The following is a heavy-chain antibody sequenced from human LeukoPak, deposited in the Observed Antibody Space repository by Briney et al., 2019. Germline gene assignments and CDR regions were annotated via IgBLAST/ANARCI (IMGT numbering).Heavy chain of an antibody. D-gene: IGHD1-26*01. V-gene: IGHV3-23*01. CDR2: ISGSGGST. CDR3: AKVESGSGSYFDY. J-gene: IGHJ4*02. Sequence: GGSLRLSCAASGFTFSSYAMHWVRQAPGKGLEWVSAISGSGGSTYYADSVKGRFTIPRDNSKNTLYLQMNSLRAEDTAVYYCAKVESGSGSYFDYWGQGTLVTVSS. CDR1: GFTFSSYA.